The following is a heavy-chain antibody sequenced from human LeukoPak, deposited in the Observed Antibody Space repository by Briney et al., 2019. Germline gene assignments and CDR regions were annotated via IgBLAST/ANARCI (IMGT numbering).Heavy chain of an antibody. J-gene: IGHJ3*02. CDR1: GFTFSSYA. D-gene: IGHD3-3*01. CDR3: TTDPTYYDFWSGGSNAFDI. V-gene: IGHV3-23*01. Sequence: PGGSLRLSCAASGFTFSSYAMSWVRQAPGKGLEWVSAISGSGGSTYYADSVKGRFTISRDNSKNTLYLQMNSLKTEDTAVYYCTTDPTYYDFWSGGSNAFDIWGQGTMVTVSS. CDR2: ISGSGGST.